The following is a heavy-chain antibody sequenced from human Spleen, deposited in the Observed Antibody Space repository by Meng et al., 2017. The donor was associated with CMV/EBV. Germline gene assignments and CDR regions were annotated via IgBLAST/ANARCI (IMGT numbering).Heavy chain of an antibody. D-gene: IGHD3-22*01. J-gene: IGHJ6*02. CDR2: IRYDATNN. V-gene: IGHV3-30*02. Sequence: GGSLRLSCAASGFTFSRYGMHWVRQAPGKGLEWVAFIRYDATNNYYGDSVKGRFTISRDNSKNTLYLQMNSLRAEDTAVYYCAREGHVELPGVVITRYYYGMDVWGQGTTVTVSS. CDR3: AREGHVELPGVVITRYYYGMDV. CDR1: GFTFSRYG.